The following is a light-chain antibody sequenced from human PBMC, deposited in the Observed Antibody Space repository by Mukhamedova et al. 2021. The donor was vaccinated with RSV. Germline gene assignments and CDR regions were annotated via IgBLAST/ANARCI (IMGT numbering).Light chain of an antibody. Sequence: WYQRRVHGKPPRPLIFAASTLQSGVPSRFSGRGYGTDFTLTISSLQPEDFALYYCQQSYNNPRTFGQGTKVEVK. CDR3: QQSYNNPRT. CDR2: AAS. J-gene: IGKJ1*01. V-gene: IGKV1-39*01.